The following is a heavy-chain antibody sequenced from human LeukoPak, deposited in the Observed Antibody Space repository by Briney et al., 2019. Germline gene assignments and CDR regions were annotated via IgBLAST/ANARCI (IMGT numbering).Heavy chain of an antibody. V-gene: IGHV4-30-4*01. D-gene: IGHD3-3*01. CDR2: IYSSGNT. J-gene: IGHJ5*02. Sequence: SETLSLTCTVSGDSISSGYSYWSWIRQPPGKGLEWIGYIYSSGNTYYNPSLKSLITMLVDTSKNQFSLKLTSVTAADTAVYYCARTQYYDFWSGYPYWFDPWGQGTLVTVSS. CDR1: GDSISSGYSY. CDR3: ARTQYYDFWSGYPYWFDP.